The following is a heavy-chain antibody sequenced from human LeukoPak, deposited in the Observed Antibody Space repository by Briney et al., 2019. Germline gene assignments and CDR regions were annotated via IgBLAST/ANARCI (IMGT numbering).Heavy chain of an antibody. CDR1: GFTFSSYA. Sequence: GGPLRLSCAASGFTFSSYAMSWVRQAPGKGLEWVSAISGSGGSTYYADSVKGRFTISRDNSKNTLYLQMNSLRAEDTAVYYCAKDAAIWYYYDSSGSPNAFDIWGQGTMVTVSS. CDR2: ISGSGGST. J-gene: IGHJ3*02. D-gene: IGHD3-22*01. V-gene: IGHV3-23*01. CDR3: AKDAAIWYYYDSSGSPNAFDI.